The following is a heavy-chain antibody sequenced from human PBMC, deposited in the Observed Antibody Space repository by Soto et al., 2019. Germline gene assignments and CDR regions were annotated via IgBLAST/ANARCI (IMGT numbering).Heavy chain of an antibody. D-gene: IGHD3-22*01. CDR2: INAGNGNT. J-gene: IGHJ4*02. V-gene: IGHV1-3*01. Sequence: ASVKVSCKASGYTFTSYAMHWVRQAPGQRLEWMGWINAGNGNTKYSQKFQGRVTITRDTSASTAYMELSSLRSEDTAVYYCARVAGHYDSSGYYVWGQGTLVTVSS. CDR3: ARVAGHYDSSGYYV. CDR1: GYTFTSYA.